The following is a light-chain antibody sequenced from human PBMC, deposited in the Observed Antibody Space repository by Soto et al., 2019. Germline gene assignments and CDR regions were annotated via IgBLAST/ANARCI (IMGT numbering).Light chain of an antibody. CDR2: SNN. CDR3: AAWDDSLNGSWV. Sequence: QPVLTQPPSASGTPGQRVTISCSGSSSNIGSNTVNWYQQIPGTAPKLLIYSNNQRPSGVPDRFSGSKSGTSASLAISGLQSEDEADYYCAAWDDSLNGSWVFGGGTKLTVL. CDR1: SSNIGSNT. J-gene: IGLJ3*02. V-gene: IGLV1-44*01.